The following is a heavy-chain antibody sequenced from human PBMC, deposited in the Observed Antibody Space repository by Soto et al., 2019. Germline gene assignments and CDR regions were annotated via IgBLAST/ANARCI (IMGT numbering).Heavy chain of an antibody. CDR2: INPNSGGT. V-gene: IGHV1-2*04. Sequence: ASVKVSCKASGYAFAGYYMRWVRQAPGQGLEWMGWINPNSGGTNYAQKFQGWVTMTRDTSISTAYMELSRLRSDDTAVYYCAIAVAGDFDYWGQGTLVTVSS. CDR1: GYAFAGYY. D-gene: IGHD6-19*01. J-gene: IGHJ4*02. CDR3: AIAVAGDFDY.